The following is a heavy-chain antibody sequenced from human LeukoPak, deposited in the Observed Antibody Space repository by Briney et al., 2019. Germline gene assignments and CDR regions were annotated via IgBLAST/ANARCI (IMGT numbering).Heavy chain of an antibody. J-gene: IGHJ6*02. CDR1: GFTFSSYE. CDR3: ARSRRDNYYYYYGMDV. Sequence: PGGCLRLSCAASGFTFSSYEMTWVRQAPGKGLKWVSNISSSDTTIHYADSVKGRFTISRDNARNSLYLQMHSLRAEHTAVYYCARSRRDNYYYYYGMDVWGQGTTVTVSS. D-gene: IGHD5-24*01. CDR2: ISSSDTTI. V-gene: IGHV3-48*03.